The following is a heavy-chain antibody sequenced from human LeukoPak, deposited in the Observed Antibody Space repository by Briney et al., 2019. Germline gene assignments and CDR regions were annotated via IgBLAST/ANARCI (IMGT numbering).Heavy chain of an antibody. Sequence: ASVKVSCKASGYTFTGYYMHWVRQAPGQGLEWMGWINPNSGGTNYAQKFQGRVTMTRDTSISTAYMELSRLRSDDTAVYYCARTRGYSYGHAGRCLDYWGQGTLVTVSS. CDR2: INPNSGGT. D-gene: IGHD5-18*01. CDR1: GYTFTGYY. CDR3: ARTRGYSYGHAGRCLDY. J-gene: IGHJ4*02. V-gene: IGHV1-2*02.